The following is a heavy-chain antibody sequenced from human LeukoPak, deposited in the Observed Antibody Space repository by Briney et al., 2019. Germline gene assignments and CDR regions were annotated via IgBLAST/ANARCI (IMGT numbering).Heavy chain of an antibody. D-gene: IGHD3-16*01. CDR1: GFTFSSYS. V-gene: IGHV3-33*06. Sequence: GGSLRLSCAAYGFTFSSYSMNWVRQAPGKGLEWVAVIWYDGSNKYYADSVKGRFTISRDNSKNTLYLQMNSLRAEDTAVYYCAKDPRRAHLSWGQGTLVTVSS. J-gene: IGHJ4*02. CDR3: AKDPRRAHLS. CDR2: IWYDGSNK.